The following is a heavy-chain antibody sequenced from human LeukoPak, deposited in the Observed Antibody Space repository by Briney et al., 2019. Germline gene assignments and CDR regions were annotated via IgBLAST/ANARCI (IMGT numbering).Heavy chain of an antibody. Sequence: GGSLRLSCAASGFIFSSYWMSWVRQAPGKGLEWVANIKQDGSEKYYVDSVKGRFTISRDNAENSLYLQMNSLRAEDTAVYYCARGERDYWGQGTLVTVSS. CDR1: GFIFSSYW. J-gene: IGHJ4*02. CDR2: IKQDGSEK. CDR3: ARGERDY. V-gene: IGHV3-7*01. D-gene: IGHD1-1*01.